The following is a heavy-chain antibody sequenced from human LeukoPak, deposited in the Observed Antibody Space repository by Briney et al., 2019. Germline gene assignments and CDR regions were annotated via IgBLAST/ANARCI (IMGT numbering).Heavy chain of an antibody. D-gene: IGHD6-13*01. CDR2: IYYSGST. CDR3: ARGHQGSSWPEYFQH. J-gene: IGHJ1*01. V-gene: IGHV4-59*01. CDR1: GGSISNYY. Sequence: SETLSLTCTVSGGSISNYYWNWIRQPPGKGLEWIGYIYYSGSTNYNPSLKSRVTFSLDTSKKQFSLKLSSVTAADTAVYYCARGHQGSSWPEYFQHWGQGTLVTVSS.